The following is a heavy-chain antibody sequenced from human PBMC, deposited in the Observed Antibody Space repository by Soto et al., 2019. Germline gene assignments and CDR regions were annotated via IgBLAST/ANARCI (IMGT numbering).Heavy chain of an antibody. D-gene: IGHD2-8*01. CDR2: IYPGDSDT. CDR3: ARGYCTTSICDPWFDP. Sequence: GESLKISCKGSGYSFTSYWIGWVRQMPGKGLEWMGIIYPGDSDTRYSPSFQGQVTISADTSISTAYLQWSSLKASDTAMYYCARGYCTTSICDPWFDPWGQGTLVTVSS. V-gene: IGHV5-51*01. CDR1: GYSFTSYW. J-gene: IGHJ5*02.